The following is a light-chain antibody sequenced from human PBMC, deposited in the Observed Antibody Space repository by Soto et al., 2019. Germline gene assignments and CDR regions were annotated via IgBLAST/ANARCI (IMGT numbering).Light chain of an antibody. Sequence: EIVLTQSPGTLSLSPGERATLSCRASQSVSSSYLAWYQQKPGQAPRLLISGASNRATGIPDRFSGSGSGTDFTLTISRLEPEDFAVYYCQQYDYLITFGQVTRLEIK. CDR1: QSVSSSY. CDR2: GAS. CDR3: QQYDYLIT. V-gene: IGKV3-20*01. J-gene: IGKJ5*01.